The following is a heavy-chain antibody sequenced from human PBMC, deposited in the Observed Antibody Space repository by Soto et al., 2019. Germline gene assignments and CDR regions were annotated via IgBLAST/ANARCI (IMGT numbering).Heavy chain of an antibody. CDR1: GGSISSYY. V-gene: IGHV4-59*01. CDR3: ARSPGIMGYFDY. CDR2: IYYSGST. D-gene: IGHD3-16*01. J-gene: IGHJ4*02. Sequence: QVQLQESGPGLVKPSETLSLTCTVSGGSISSYYWSWIRQPPGKGLEWIGYIYYSGSTNYNPSLKSRVTISVDTSKNQFSLKLSSVTAADTAVYYCARSPGIMGYFDYWGQGTLVTGSS.